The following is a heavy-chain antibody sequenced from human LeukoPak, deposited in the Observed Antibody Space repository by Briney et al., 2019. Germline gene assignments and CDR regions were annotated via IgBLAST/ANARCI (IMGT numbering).Heavy chain of an antibody. CDR1: GSTFSSDS. J-gene: IGHJ4*02. CDR2: INPPGSNK. V-gene: IGHV3-7*03. D-gene: IGHD2-15*01. Sequence: GGSLRLSCAASGSTFSSDSMSWVRQAPGEGLEWVASINPPGSNKYYADSLKGRFTISRDNAKNSLFLQMNSLRAEDTAIYYCTTDTWYSAGHWGQGTLVTVSS. CDR3: TTDTWYSAGH.